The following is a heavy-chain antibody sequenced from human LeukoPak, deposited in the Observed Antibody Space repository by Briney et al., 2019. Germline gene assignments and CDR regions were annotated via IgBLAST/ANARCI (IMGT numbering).Heavy chain of an antibody. D-gene: IGHD1-14*01. CDR1: GFTFSDHY. CDR3: ARDGPPWAFDI. CDR2: SRNKASSYTT. V-gene: IGHV3-72*01. J-gene: IGHJ3*02. Sequence: GGSLRLSCAASGFTFSDHYMDWVRQAPGKGLEWVGRSRNKASSYTTEYAASVKGRFTISRDESTNSLYLQMNSLKTEDTAVYYCARDGPPWAFDIWGQGTMVTVSS.